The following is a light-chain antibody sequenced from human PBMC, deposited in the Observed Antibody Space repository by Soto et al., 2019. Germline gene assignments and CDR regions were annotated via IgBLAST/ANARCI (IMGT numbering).Light chain of an antibody. J-gene: IGLJ3*02. V-gene: IGLV2-14*02. Sequence: QSALTQPASVSGSPGQSITISCTGTSNDVGSYNLVSWYQQHPGKAPKLMISEVSNRPSGVSNRFSGSKSGNTASLTISGLQAEDDADYSCSSYTGTSPPLVFGGGTKLTVL. CDR3: SSYTGTSPPLV. CDR1: SNDVGSYNL. CDR2: EVS.